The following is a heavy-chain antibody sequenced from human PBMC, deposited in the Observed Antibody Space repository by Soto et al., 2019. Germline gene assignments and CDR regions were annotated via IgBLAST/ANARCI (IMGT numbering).Heavy chain of an antibody. CDR3: ARDVTRWELLTLDYYYGMDV. J-gene: IGHJ6*02. D-gene: IGHD1-26*01. CDR2: INPSGGST. Sequence: GASVKVSCKASGYTFTSYYMHWVRQAPGQGLEWMGIINPSGGSTSYAQKFQGRVTMTRDTSTSTVYMELSSLRSEDTAVYYCARDVTRWELLTLDYYYGMDVWGQGTTVTVSS. V-gene: IGHV1-46*01. CDR1: GYTFTSYY.